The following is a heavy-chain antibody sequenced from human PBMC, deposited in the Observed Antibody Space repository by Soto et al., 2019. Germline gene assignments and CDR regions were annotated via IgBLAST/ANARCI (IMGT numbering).Heavy chain of an antibody. D-gene: IGHD1-1*01. Sequence: GGSLRLSCEGSGFTFSDYYISWIRQAPGKGLEWISYSSNSGTFSRYADSVKGRFSISRGNTKNLLYLQMNSLRAEDTAVYYCARSGDNYNRLDYWGQGTPVTVSS. CDR2: SSNSGTFS. CDR3: ARSGDNYNRLDY. V-gene: IGHV3-11*06. CDR1: GFTFSDYY. J-gene: IGHJ4*02.